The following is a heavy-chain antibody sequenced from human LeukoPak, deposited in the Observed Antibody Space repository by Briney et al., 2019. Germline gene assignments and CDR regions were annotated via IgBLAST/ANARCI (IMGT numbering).Heavy chain of an antibody. CDR2: IHYSDAT. J-gene: IGHJ4*02. D-gene: IGHD4-17*01. CDR3: ARLHADSYFFDH. V-gene: IGHV4-30-2*01. Sequence: SETLSLTCTVSGASISSGGYSWTWIRQPPGQGLQWMGYIHYSDATYYGTSLKGRVTISIDRPKNQFFLNLNSVTAADTAVYYCARLHADSYFFDHWGQGSLVIVSS. CDR1: GASISSGGYS.